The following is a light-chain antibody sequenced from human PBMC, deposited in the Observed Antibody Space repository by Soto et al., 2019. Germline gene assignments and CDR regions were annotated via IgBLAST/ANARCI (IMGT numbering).Light chain of an antibody. Sequence: QSVLTQPASVSVSPGQSITISCTGTSSDIGGYNFVSWYQQHPGKAPKLIIYDVANRPSGVSNRFSGSKSGNTASLTISGLQAEDEADYYCSSYTSISTLVVFGGGTKLTVL. CDR2: DVA. J-gene: IGLJ2*01. V-gene: IGLV2-14*03. CDR1: SSDIGGYNF. CDR3: SSYTSISTLVV.